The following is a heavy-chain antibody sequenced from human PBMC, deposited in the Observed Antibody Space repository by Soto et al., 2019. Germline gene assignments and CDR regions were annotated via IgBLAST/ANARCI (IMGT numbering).Heavy chain of an antibody. Sequence: QVQLVQSGAEVKKPGASVKVSCKASGYTFTSYGISWVRQAPGQGLEWMGWISAYNGNTNYAQKLQGRVTMTTDTSTSTAYMELRSLRSDDTAVYYCARVTMVRGVILYSGILFDYWGQGTLVTVSS. CDR1: GYTFTSYG. CDR3: ARVTMVRGVILYSGILFDY. D-gene: IGHD3-10*01. J-gene: IGHJ4*02. CDR2: ISAYNGNT. V-gene: IGHV1-18*01.